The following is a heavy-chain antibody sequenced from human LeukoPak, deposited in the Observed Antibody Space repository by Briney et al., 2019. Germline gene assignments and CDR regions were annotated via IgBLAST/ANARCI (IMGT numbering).Heavy chain of an antibody. CDR2: IYYSGST. D-gene: IGHD2-15*01. V-gene: IGHV4-59*08. CDR3: ARHAPIATACSGGSCYRLSEYFQH. J-gene: IGHJ1*01. Sequence: SETLSLTCTVSGGSISSYYWSWIRQPPGKGLEWIGYIYYSGSTNYNPSLKSRVTISVDTSKNQFSLKLSSVTAADTAVYYCARHAPIATACSGGSCYRLSEYFQHWGQGTLVTVSS. CDR1: GGSISSYY.